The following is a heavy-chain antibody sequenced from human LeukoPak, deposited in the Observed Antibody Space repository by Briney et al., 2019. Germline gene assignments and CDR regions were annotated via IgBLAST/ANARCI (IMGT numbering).Heavy chain of an antibody. CDR2: ISSSGSTI. D-gene: IGHD6-13*01. V-gene: IGHV3-11*01. J-gene: IGHJ4*02. Sequence: GGSLRLSCAASGFTFSDYYMSWIRQAPGKGLEWVSYISSSGSTIYYADSVKGRSTISRDNAKNSLYLQMNSLRAEDTAVYYCARDRGMYSSSWSPFDYWGQGTLVTVSS. CDR3: ARDRGMYSSSWSPFDY. CDR1: GFTFSDYY.